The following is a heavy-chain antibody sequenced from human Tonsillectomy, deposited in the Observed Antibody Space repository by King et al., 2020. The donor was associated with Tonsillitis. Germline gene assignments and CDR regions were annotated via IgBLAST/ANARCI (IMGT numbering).Heavy chain of an antibody. Sequence: VQLVXXGGGVVQPGRXLRLSCAAXXXXXSNYGXXWVRQAPGKGLEWVAXMXXXXXXKXXXXSXAGRFTXPXXXXKNTXXLXMKXLRXEDTAVYYCARXXXXXXXXXXXXXXXGXXXXXXXXXXXXXXVXPLAXSSKSTXXGTAXLGCLVXDYF. J-gene: IGHJ1*01. CDR1: XXXXSNYG. V-gene: IGHV3-33*01. CDR3: ARXXXXXXXXXXXXXXXGXXXXXXXXXXXXXXVXPLAXSSKSTXXGTAXLGCLVXDYF. CDR2: MXXXXXXK.